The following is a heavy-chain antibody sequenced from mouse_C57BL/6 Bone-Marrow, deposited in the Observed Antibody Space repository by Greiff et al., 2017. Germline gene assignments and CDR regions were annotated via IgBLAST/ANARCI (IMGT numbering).Heavy chain of an antibody. J-gene: IGHJ2*01. D-gene: IGHD2-12*01. CDR1: GYTFTSYW. CDR3: ARDSYYYFDY. Sequence: VQLQQSGAELVKPGASVKLSCKASGYTFTSYWMQWVKQRPGQGLEWIGEIDPSGSYTNYNQKFKGKATLTVATSSSTAYMQISSLTSEDSAVYYCARDSYYYFDYGGQGTTLTVSS. V-gene: IGHV1-50*01. CDR2: IDPSGSYT.